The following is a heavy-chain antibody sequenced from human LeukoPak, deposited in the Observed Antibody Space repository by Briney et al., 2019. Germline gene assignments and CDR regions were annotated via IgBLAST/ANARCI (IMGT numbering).Heavy chain of an antibody. J-gene: IGHJ6*03. V-gene: IGHV1-2*02. CDR1: GYTFTGYY. CDR3: ASGPYSYGWETYYMDV. Sequence: GASVKVSCKASGYTFTGYYMHWVRQAPGQGLEWMGWINPNSGGTNYAQKFQGRVTMTRDTSISTAYMELSSLRSEDTAVYYCASGPYSYGWETYYMDVWGKGTTVTVSS. CDR2: INPNSGGT. D-gene: IGHD5-18*01.